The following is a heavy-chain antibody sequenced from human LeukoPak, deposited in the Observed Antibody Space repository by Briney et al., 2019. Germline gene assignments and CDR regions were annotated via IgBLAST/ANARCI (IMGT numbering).Heavy chain of an antibody. D-gene: IGHD5-12*01. CDR1: GFTFSSYA. V-gene: IGHV3-23*01. J-gene: IGHJ4*02. CDR2: NSGSGGST. Sequence: GGSLRLSCAASGFTFSSYAMSWVRQAPGKGLEWVSANSGSGGSTYYADSVKGRFTISRDNSTNTLYLQMNSLRAEDTAVYYCASHRGYSGYEKTAAGTFVYWGQGTLVTVSS. CDR3: ASHRGYSGYEKTAAGTFVY.